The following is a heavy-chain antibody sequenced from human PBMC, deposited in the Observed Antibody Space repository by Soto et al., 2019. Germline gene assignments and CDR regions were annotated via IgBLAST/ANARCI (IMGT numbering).Heavy chain of an antibody. Sequence: SVKVSCKASGGTFSSYAISWVRQAPGQGLEWMGGIIPIFGTANYAQKFQGRVTITADESTSTAYMELSSLRSEDTAVYYCARVRRVVVVPAASMGPYYYGMDVWGQGTTVTVSS. D-gene: IGHD2-2*01. J-gene: IGHJ6*02. CDR1: GGTFSSYA. CDR2: IIPIFGTA. CDR3: ARVRRVVVVPAASMGPYYYGMDV. V-gene: IGHV1-69*13.